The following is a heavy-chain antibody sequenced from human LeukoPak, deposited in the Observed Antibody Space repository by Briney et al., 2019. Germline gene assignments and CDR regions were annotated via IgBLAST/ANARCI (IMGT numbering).Heavy chain of an antibody. J-gene: IGHJ3*01. CDR2: IYSGGDT. CDR3: ARDQPLEH. CDR1: GFTVSTNY. Sequence: GRSLRLSCAASGFTVSTNYMSWVRQAPGKGLEWVSVIYSGGDTYYADSVKGRFIISRDNSKNTLYLRMNSLRTEDTAVYYCARDQPLEHWGQGTMVTVSS. V-gene: IGHV3-66*02. D-gene: IGHD3-3*01.